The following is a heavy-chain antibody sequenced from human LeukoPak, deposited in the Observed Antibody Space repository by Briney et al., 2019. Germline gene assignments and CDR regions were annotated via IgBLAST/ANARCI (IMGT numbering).Heavy chain of an antibody. V-gene: IGHV1-8*03. Sequence: ASVKVSCKASGYTFTSYDINWVRQATGQGLEWMGWMNPNSGSTGYAQKFQGRVTITRNTSVSTAYMELSGLRSEDTAVYYCARGRSTGYPYYFEYWGQGTLVTVSS. CDR1: GYTFTSYD. J-gene: IGHJ4*02. CDR3: ARGRSTGYPYYFEY. CDR2: MNPNSGST. D-gene: IGHD5-12*01.